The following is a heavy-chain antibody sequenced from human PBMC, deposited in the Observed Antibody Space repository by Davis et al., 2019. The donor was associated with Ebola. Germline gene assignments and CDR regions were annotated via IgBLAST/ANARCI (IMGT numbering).Heavy chain of an antibody. CDR3: AISSLFVVVPAAQGRGYYFDY. D-gene: IGHD2-2*01. V-gene: IGHV4-4*02. CDR1: GVSISSSNW. CDR2: IYHSGST. Sequence: SETLSLTCAASGVSISSSNWWSWVRQPPGKGLEWIGEIYHSGSTYYNPSLKSRVTISVDTSKNQFSLKLSSVTAADTAVYYCAISSLFVVVPAAQGRGYYFDYWGQGTLVTVSS. J-gene: IGHJ4*02.